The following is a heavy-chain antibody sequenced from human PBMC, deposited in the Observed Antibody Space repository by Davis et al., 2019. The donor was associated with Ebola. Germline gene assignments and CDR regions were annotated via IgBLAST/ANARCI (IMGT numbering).Heavy chain of an antibody. J-gene: IGHJ5*02. CDR3: ARDRGYYYDSSGWFDP. CDR1: GGTFSSYA. D-gene: IGHD3-22*01. Sequence: SVKVSCKASGGTFSSYAISWVRQAPGQGLEWMGGIIPIFGTANYAQKFQGRVTITADESTSTAYMELSSLRSEDTAVYYCARDRGYYYDSSGWFDPWGQGTLVTVSS. CDR2: IIPIFGTA. V-gene: IGHV1-69*13.